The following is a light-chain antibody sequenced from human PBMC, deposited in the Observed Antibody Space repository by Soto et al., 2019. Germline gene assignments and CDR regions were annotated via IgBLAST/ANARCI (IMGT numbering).Light chain of an antibody. CDR3: QQYNNWPWT. CDR2: GAS. J-gene: IGKJ1*01. Sequence: EIVVTQSPATLSVSPGERATLSCRANQSVSSNLAWYQQKPGQAPRLLIYGASIRATGIPARFSGSGSGTEFTLTISSLQSEDFAVYYGQQYNNWPWTFGQGTKVEIK. CDR1: QSVSSN. V-gene: IGKV3D-15*01.